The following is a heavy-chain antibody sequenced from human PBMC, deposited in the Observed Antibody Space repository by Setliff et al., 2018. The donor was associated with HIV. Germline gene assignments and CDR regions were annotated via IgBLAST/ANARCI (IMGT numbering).Heavy chain of an antibody. CDR3: ARDQVAVDSVARWRKEYFMDV. V-gene: IGHV3-48*03. CDR2: ITGSGDTI. Sequence: PGGSLRLSCAASGFTFSNYEMSWVRQAPGKGPEWVSYITGSGDTIKYADSVKGRFTISRDNAKNSLYLQLNSLRAEDTAVYYCARDQVAVDSVARWRKEYFMDVWGKGTTVTVSS. D-gene: IGHD5-12*01. J-gene: IGHJ6*03. CDR1: GFTFSNYE.